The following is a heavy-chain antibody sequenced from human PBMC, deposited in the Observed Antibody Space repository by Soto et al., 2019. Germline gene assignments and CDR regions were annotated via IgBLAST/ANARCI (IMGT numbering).Heavy chain of an antibody. J-gene: IGHJ4*02. D-gene: IGHD6-6*01. Sequence: SETLSLTCAVYGGSFSGYYWSWIRQPPGKGLEWIGEINHSGSTNYNPSLKSRVTISVDTSKNQFSLKLSSVTAADTAVYYCARERGSSSSSYAANNQFDYWGQGTLVTVSS. CDR1: GGSFSGYY. V-gene: IGHV4-34*01. CDR3: ARERGSSSSSYAANNQFDY. CDR2: INHSGST.